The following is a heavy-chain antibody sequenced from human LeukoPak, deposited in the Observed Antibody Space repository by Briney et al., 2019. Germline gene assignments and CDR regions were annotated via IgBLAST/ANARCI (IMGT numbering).Heavy chain of an antibody. CDR2: INSDGSIT. J-gene: IGHJ4*02. Sequence: GGSLRLSCAASGFTFSSYWMHWVRQAPGKGLVWVPRINSDGSITSYADSVKGRLTISRDNAKSTLYLQMNSLRAEDTAVYYCARSCSGGSCSQMGTLHWGQGTLVTVSS. D-gene: IGHD2-15*01. CDR3: ARSCSGGSCSQMGTLH. CDR1: GFTFSSYW. V-gene: IGHV3-74*01.